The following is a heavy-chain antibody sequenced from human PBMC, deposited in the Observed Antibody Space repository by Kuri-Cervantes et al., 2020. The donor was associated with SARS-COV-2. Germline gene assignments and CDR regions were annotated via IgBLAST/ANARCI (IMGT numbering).Heavy chain of an antibody. CDR3: ARDSWTMIRGVISVSFDY. Sequence: ASVKVSCKASGYTFSNYGISWLRQAPGQGPKWMGWISVDNADTNYAQKFQGRVTMTTDTSTNTAYMELRSLRSDDTAVYYCARDSWTMIRGVISVSFDYWGQGTLVTVSS. D-gene: IGHD3-10*01. J-gene: IGHJ4*02. CDR2: ISVDNADT. V-gene: IGHV1-18*04. CDR1: GYTFSNYG.